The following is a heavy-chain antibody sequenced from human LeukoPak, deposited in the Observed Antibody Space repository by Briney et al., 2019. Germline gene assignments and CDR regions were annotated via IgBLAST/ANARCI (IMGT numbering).Heavy chain of an antibody. J-gene: IGHJ3*02. CDR2: IKQDGSEK. CDR3: ARVAPKRWLQSNNDAFDI. V-gene: IGHV3-7*01. Sequence: GGSLRLSCAASGFTFSSYWMSWVRQAPGKGLEWVANIKQDGSEKYYVDSVKGRFTISRDNAKNSLYLQMNSLRAEDTAVYYCARVAPKRWLQSNNDAFDIWGQGTMVTVSS. D-gene: IGHD5-24*01. CDR1: GFTFSSYW.